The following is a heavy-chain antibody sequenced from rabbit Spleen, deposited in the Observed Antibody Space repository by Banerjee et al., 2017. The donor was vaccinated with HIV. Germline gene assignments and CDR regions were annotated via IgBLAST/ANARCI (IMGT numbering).Heavy chain of an antibody. D-gene: IGHD1-1*01. CDR2: INTATGKG. CDR3: ARDTSSSFSSYGMDL. J-gene: IGHJ6*01. Sequence: QEQLEESGGGLVKPGGSLTLTCEASGFSFSDRDVMCWVRQAPGKGLEWIACINTATGKGVYASWAKGRFAISKPSSTTVTLQMTSLTAADTATYFCARDTSSSFSSYGMDLWGPGTLVTVS. V-gene: IGHV1S45*01. CDR1: GFSFSDRDV.